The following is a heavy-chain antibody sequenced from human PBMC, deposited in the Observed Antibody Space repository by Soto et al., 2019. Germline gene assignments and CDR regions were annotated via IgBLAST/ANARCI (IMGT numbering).Heavy chain of an antibody. CDR3: SRDRPGRGATATGYGMDV. CDR2: IYYSGST. V-gene: IGHV4-31*03. D-gene: IGHD1-26*01. Sequence: QVQLQESGPGLVKPSQTLSLTCTVSGGSISSGGYYWSWIRQHPGKGLEWIGYIYYSGSTYYNPSLKSRVTISVDMSKNQFSLKLSSVTAADTAVYYCSRDRPGRGATATGYGMDVWGQGTTVTVSS. J-gene: IGHJ6*02. CDR1: GGSISSGGYY.